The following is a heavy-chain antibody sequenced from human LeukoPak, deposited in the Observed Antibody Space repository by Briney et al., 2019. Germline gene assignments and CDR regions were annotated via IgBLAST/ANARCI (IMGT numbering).Heavy chain of an antibody. CDR2: INHSGST. J-gene: IGHJ5*02. V-gene: IGHV4-34*01. Sequence: PSETLSLTCAVYGGSFSGYYWSWIRQLPGKGLEWIGEINHSGSTNYNPSLKSRVTISVDTSKNQFSLKLSSVTAADTAVYYCARGHYSSSWRKFDPWGQGTLVTVSS. D-gene: IGHD6-13*01. CDR3: ARGHYSSSWRKFDP. CDR1: GGSFSGYY.